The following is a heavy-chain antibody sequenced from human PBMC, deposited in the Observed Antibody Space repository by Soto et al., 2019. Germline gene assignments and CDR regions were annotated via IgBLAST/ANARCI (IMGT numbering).Heavy chain of an antibody. V-gene: IGHV1-46*01. CDR1: GNTFSTYY. J-gene: IGHJ5*02. CDR2: INPNAGTT. D-gene: IGHD2-15*01. Sequence: ASVKVSCKASGNTFSTYYMHWLRQAPGQGPVWMGVINPNAGTTTYAQKFQGRVTMTRDTSTSTVDMELSSLRSEGTAVYYCARGRRRWSNWFDPWGQGTLVTVSS. CDR3: ARGRRRWSNWFDP.